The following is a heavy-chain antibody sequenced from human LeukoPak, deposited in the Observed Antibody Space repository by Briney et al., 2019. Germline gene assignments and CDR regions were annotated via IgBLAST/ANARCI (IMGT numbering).Heavy chain of an antibody. CDR2: IRYDGSNK. Sequence: GSLRLSCAASGFTFSSYGMHWVRQAPGRGLEWVAFIRYDGSNKYYADSVKGRFTISRDNSKNMLYLQMNSLRAEDTAVYYCAKRGGNYYYYYYMDVWGKGTTVTVSS. CDR3: AKRGGNYYYYYYMDV. V-gene: IGHV3-30*02. CDR1: GFTFSSYG. D-gene: IGHD3-10*01. J-gene: IGHJ6*03.